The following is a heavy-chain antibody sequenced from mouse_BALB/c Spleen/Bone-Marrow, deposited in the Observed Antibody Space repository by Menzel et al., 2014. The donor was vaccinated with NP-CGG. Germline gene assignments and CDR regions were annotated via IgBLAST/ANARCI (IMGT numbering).Heavy chain of an antibody. CDR2: IDTSDSYT. CDR3: ARSDYRYDPFAY. Sequence: VQLQQSGAELVMPGASVKMSCKASGHTFTDYWMHWVKQRPGQGLEWIGAIDTSDSYTSYNQKSKGKATLTVDESSSTAYMQLSSLTSEDSAVYYCARSDYRYDPFAYWGQGTLVTVSA. J-gene: IGHJ3*01. V-gene: IGHV1-69*01. D-gene: IGHD2-14*01. CDR1: GHTFTDYW.